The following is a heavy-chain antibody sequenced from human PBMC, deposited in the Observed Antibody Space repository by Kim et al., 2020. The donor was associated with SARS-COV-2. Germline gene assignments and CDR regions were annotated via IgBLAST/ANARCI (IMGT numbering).Heavy chain of an antibody. CDR3: AREGCSGGSCYSGPAWFDP. CDR1: GYTFTSYD. CDR2: MNPNSGNT. D-gene: IGHD2-15*01. V-gene: IGHV1-8*01. J-gene: IGHJ5*02. Sequence: ASVKVSCKASGYTFTSYDINWVRQATGQGLEWMGWMNPNSGNTGYAQKFQGRVTMTRNTSISTAYMELSSLRSEDTAVYYCAREGCSGGSCYSGPAWFDPWGQGTLVTVSS.